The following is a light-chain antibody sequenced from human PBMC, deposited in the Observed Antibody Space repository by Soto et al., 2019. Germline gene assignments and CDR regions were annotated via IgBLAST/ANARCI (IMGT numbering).Light chain of an antibody. CDR2: AAS. CDR3: QQYGTSPT. CDR1: QSISMY. J-gene: IGKJ5*01. V-gene: IGKV1-39*01. Sequence: IQMTQSPSSLSASVGDRVTITCRASQSISMYLKWYQQKPGKAPKRLIYAASSLQSGVPSRFSGSGSGTDFTLTISRLEPEDFAVYYCQQYGTSPTFGQGTRLEI.